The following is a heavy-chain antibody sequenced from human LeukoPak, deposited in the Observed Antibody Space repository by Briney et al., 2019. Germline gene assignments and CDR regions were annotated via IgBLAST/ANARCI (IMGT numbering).Heavy chain of an antibody. CDR1: GGSISSSNW. J-gene: IGHJ4*02. Sequence: SETLSLTCAVSGGSISSSNWWSWVRQPPGKGLEWIGEIYHSGSTNYNPSLKSRVTISVDKSKNQFSLKLSSVTAADTAVYYCARLRLTGPRNFDYWGQGTLVTVSS. CDR3: ARLRLTGPRNFDY. CDR2: IYHSGST. V-gene: IGHV4-4*02. D-gene: IGHD7-27*01.